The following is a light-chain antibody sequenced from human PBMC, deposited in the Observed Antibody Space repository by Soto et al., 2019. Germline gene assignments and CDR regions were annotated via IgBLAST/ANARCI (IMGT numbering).Light chain of an antibody. CDR3: QAWDSSTAV. J-gene: IGLJ7*01. CDR1: ELGDKY. CDR2: QDS. V-gene: IGLV3-1*01. Sequence: SYELTQPPSVSVSPGQTASITCSGDELGDKYACWYQQKPGQSHVLVIYQDSKRPSGIPERFSGSNSGNTATLTISGTQAMDEADYYCQAWDSSTAVFGGGTQLTVL.